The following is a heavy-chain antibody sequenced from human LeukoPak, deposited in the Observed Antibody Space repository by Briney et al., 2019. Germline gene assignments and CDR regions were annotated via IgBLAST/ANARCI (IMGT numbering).Heavy chain of an antibody. CDR2: MAYDGRNK. CDR3: ARDREEYSSNWHIFY. V-gene: IGHV3-30*04. J-gene: IGHJ4*02. D-gene: IGHD6-13*01. Sequence: GGSLRLSCAASGFTFSRYAMHWVRQAPGKGLEWVAVMAYDGRNKYYADSVKGRFTISRDNSKNTLYLQMNSLKAEDTALYYCARDREEYSSNWHIFYWGQGTLVTVSS. CDR1: GFTFSRYA.